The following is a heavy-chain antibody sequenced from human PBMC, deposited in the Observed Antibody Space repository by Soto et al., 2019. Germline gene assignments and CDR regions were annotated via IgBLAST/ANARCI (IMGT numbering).Heavy chain of an antibody. CDR3: SRSGGRPYSYYGMDV. J-gene: IGHJ6*02. CDR1: GDSVSSDSAA. CDR2: TYYRSKWSS. V-gene: IGHV6-1*01. Sequence: QVQLQQSGPGLVKPSQTLSLTCAISGDSVSSDSAAWNWIRQSPSRGLEWLGRTYYRSKWSSDYAASVKNRITFSAVTSKNQFSLQLNSVTPEDTAVYFCSRSGGRPYSYYGMDVWGQGTTVTVSS. D-gene: IGHD2-15*01.